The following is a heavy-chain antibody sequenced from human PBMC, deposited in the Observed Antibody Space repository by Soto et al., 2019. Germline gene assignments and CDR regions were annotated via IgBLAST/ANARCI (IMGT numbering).Heavy chain of an antibody. CDR1: GYTFIRYG. CDR3: ARGGYYDNSWGKLSHYGLDV. D-gene: IGHD3-16*01. V-gene: IGHV1-18*01. CDR2: ISPYNDYT. J-gene: IGHJ6*02. Sequence: QVQLAQSANEVKKPGASVRVSCKAAGYTFIRYGIAWVRQAPGQGLEWMGWISPYNDYTVYAQKFQGRVSMTADTSTRXXYXYRRGLKSEDTAVYYCARGGYYDNSWGKLSHYGLDVWGQGTSVSVSS.